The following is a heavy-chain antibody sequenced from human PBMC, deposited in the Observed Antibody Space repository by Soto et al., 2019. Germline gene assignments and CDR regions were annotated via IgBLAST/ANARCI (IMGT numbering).Heavy chain of an antibody. CDR2: IIPIFGTA. CDR3: ARDPAYDSEIDY. J-gene: IGHJ4*02. V-gene: IGHV1-69*13. CDR1: GGTFSSYA. Sequence: GASVKVSCKASGGTFSSYAISWVRQAPGQGLEWMGGIIPIFGTANYTQKFQDRVTITADESTSTAYMELSSLRSEDTAVYYCARDPAYDSEIDYWGQGTLVTVSS. D-gene: IGHD3-22*01.